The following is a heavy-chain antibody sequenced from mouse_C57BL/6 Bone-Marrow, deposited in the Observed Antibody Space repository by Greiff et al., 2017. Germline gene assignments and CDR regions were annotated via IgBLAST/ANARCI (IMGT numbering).Heavy chain of an antibody. J-gene: IGHJ4*01. CDR1: GYTFTSYW. Sequence: VQLQQPGAELVKPGASVKLSCKASGYTFTSYWMQWVKQRPGQGLGWIGEIDPSDSYTNYNQKFKGKATLTVDTSSSTAYMQLSSLTSEDSAVYYCARYYYGSRYYYAMDYWGQGTSVTVSS. V-gene: IGHV1-50*01. CDR3: ARYYYGSRYYYAMDY. CDR2: IDPSDSYT. D-gene: IGHD1-1*01.